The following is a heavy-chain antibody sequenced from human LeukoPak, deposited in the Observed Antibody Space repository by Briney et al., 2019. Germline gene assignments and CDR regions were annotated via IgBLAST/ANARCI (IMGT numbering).Heavy chain of an antibody. D-gene: IGHD2-2*01. J-gene: IGHJ6*04. CDR3: ARGPGEYCSSTTCYYYYGMDV. V-gene: IGHV4-34*01. CDR2: IKHSGST. CDR1: GGSFSGYY. Sequence: SETLSLTCAVYGGSFSGYYWSWIRQPPGKGLEWIGEIKHSGSTNHNPSLKSRVTISVDTSKNQFSLKLSSVTAADTAVDYCARGPGEYCSSTTCYYYYGMDVWGKGTTVTVSS.